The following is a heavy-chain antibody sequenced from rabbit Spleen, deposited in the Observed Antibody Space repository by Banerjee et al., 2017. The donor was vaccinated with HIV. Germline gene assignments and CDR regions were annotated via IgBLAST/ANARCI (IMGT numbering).Heavy chain of an antibody. CDR3: ARGSATMTMVITGFYFNL. CDR2: AHAGSTGST. Sequence: QSLEESGGDLVKPGASLTLTCTASGFDFSSRYYMCWVRQAPGKGLEWIACAHAGSTGSTYYAYWAKGRFTISKTSSTTVTLQMTSLTAADTATYFCARGSATMTMVITGFYFNLWGPGTLVTVS. D-gene: IGHD2-1*01. CDR1: GFDFSSRYY. J-gene: IGHJ4*01. V-gene: IGHV1S40*01.